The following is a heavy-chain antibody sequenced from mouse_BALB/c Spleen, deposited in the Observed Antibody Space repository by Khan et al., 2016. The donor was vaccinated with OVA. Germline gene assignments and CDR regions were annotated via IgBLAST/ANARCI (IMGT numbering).Heavy chain of an antibody. V-gene: IGHV5-6*01. D-gene: IGHD1-1*01. CDR2: VSTGGHYT. CDR3: ARLAYYYGSEGFAY. Sequence: EVELVESGGDVVKPGGSLKLSCAASGFTFSTYGMSWVRQTPDKRLEWVATVSTGGHYTYYPDTVKGRFTISRDNAKNTLYLQMSSLKSEDTVMFYCARLAYYYGSEGFAYWGQGTLVTVSA. J-gene: IGHJ3*01. CDR1: GFTFSTYG.